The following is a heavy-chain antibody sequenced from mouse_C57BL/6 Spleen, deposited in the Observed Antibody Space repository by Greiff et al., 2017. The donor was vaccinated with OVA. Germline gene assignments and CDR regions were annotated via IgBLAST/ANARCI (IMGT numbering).Heavy chain of an antibody. CDR2: ISPGDGDT. J-gene: IGHJ4*01. Sequence: QVQLKESGPELVKPGASVKISCKASGYAFSSSWMNWVKQRPGKGLEWIGRISPGDGDTNYNGKFKGEATLTADKSSSTAYRQLSSLTSEDSAVYFCARYTNWDGAYYYAMDYWGQGTSVTVSS. V-gene: IGHV1-82*01. CDR1: GYAFSSSW. CDR3: ARYTNWDGAYYYAMDY. D-gene: IGHD4-1*02.